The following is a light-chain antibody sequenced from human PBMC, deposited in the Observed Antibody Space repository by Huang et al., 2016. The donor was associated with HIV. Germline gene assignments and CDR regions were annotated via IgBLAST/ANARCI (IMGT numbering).Light chain of an antibody. J-gene: IGKJ4*01. CDR3: QQSYSTPLT. CDR2: AAS. Sequence: DIQMTQSPSSLSASVGDRVTITCRASPSISSYLNWYQQKPGKAPKLLIYAASSLQSGVPSRFSGSGSGTDFTLTVSNLQPEDFAAYYCQQSYSTPLTFGRGTKVEIK. V-gene: IGKV1-39*01. CDR1: PSISSY.